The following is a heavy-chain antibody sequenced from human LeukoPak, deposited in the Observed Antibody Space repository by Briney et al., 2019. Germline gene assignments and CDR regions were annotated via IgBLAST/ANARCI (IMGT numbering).Heavy chain of an antibody. CDR2: ISSSGSTM. CDR3: ARGVYYGSGSPRLDY. CDR1: GFTFSSYG. D-gene: IGHD3-10*01. Sequence: GALRLSCAASGFTFSSYGMHWVRQAPGKGLEWVSYISSSGSTMYYADSVKGRFTISRDNAKNSLYLQMNSLRAEDTAVYYCARGVYYGSGSPRLDYWGQGTLVTVSS. V-gene: IGHV3-48*01. J-gene: IGHJ4*02.